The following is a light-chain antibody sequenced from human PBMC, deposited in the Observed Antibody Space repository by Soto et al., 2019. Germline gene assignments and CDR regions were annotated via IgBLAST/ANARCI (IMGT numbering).Light chain of an antibody. J-gene: IGKJ2*01. CDR3: QQDASAPRTYI. CDR2: DAS. CDR1: QSVSSY. Sequence: EIVLTQSPGTLSLSQGERATLSCRASQSVSSYLAWYQQKSGQAPSLLIYDASNRASGVPDRFSGSGSGTGFTITIIRLEPDDFAVYYCQQDASAPRTYIFAQGTKLDIK. V-gene: IGKV3-20*01.